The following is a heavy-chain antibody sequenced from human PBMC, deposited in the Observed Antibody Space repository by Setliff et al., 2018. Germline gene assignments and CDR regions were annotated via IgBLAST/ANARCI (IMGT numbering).Heavy chain of an antibody. Sequence: GGSLRLSCTASGFSYSNCWVSWVRQAPGKGLEWLASINPHASEKYYVDSVKGRFTISRDNVKNSLSLQMNSLRTEDTAVYYCFGAGTCSHWGQGTLVTVSS. D-gene: IGHD3-10*01. V-gene: IGHV3-7*01. CDR3: FGAGTCSH. CDR2: INPHASEK. CDR1: GFSYSNCW. J-gene: IGHJ4*02.